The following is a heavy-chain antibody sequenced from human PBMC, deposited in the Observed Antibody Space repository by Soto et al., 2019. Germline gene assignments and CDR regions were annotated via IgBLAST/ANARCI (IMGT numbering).Heavy chain of an antibody. V-gene: IGHV3-23*01. D-gene: IGHD3-3*01. CDR3: AKQGDYDFWSSSNNCLDP. Sequence: EVQLLESGGGLVQPGGSLRLSCAASGFSFSSYAISWVRQAPGKGLEWVSSIGGRGGSTYYADSVKGRFTISRDNSKNTVYLQMNSLRVEDTAVYYCAKQGDYDFWSSSNNCLDPWGQGTLVTVSS. CDR2: IGGRGGST. CDR1: GFSFSSYA. J-gene: IGHJ5*02.